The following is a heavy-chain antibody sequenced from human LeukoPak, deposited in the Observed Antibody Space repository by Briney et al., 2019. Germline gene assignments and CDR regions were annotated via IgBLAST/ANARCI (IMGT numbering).Heavy chain of an antibody. Sequence: GGSLRLSCAASEFTFSTYGMHWVRQAPGKGLEWVAVISYDGSNKNYADSVKGRFTISRDNSKNTLYLQMNSLRAEDTAVYYCATYCSSTSCRGDYWGQGTLVTVSS. V-gene: IGHV3-30*03. D-gene: IGHD2-2*01. J-gene: IGHJ4*02. CDR3: ATYCSSTSCRGDY. CDR1: EFTFSTYG. CDR2: ISYDGSNK.